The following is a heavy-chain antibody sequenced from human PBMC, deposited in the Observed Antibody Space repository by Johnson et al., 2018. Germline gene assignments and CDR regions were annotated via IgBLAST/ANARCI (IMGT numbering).Heavy chain of an antibody. Sequence: QVQLVQSGAEVKKPGSSVKVSCKASGGTFSSYTINWVRQATGQGLEWMGWMNPNSGNTGYAQKFQGRVTMTRNTSISTAYMEMRSLRPEDTAVYYCARGGGYYDSSGSDAFDIWGQGTMVTVSS. CDR2: MNPNSGNT. CDR1: GGTFSSYT. V-gene: IGHV1-8*02. CDR3: ARGGGYYDSSGSDAFDI. D-gene: IGHD3-22*01. J-gene: IGHJ3*02.